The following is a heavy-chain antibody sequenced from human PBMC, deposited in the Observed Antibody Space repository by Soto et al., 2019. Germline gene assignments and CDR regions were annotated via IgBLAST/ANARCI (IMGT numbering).Heavy chain of an antibody. CDR2: LYTEGTT. J-gene: IGHJ4*02. Sequence: HPGGSLRLSCVASGLTVSHNYMAWVRQAPEMGLEWVSILYTEGTTYYADSVKGRFTISRDSSKNTLFLQMNSLRAEDTAVYYCAKDHVVVVTAPDYWGQGTLVTVSS. V-gene: IGHV3-53*05. CDR3: AKDHVVVVTAPDY. D-gene: IGHD2-21*02. CDR1: GLTVSHNY.